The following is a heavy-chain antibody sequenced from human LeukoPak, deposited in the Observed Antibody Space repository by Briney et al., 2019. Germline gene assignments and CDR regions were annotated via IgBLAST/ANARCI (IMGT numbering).Heavy chain of an antibody. CDR2: ISYDGSNK. J-gene: IGHJ4*02. CDR3: ALLSTDY. D-gene: IGHD4/OR15-4a*01. Sequence: GGSLRLSCAASGFTFSSYAMPWVRQAPGKGLEWVAVISYDGSNKYYADSVKGRFTISRDNSKNTLYLQMNSLRAEDTAVYYCALLSTDYWGQGTLVTVSS. CDR1: GFTFSSYA. V-gene: IGHV3-30-3*01.